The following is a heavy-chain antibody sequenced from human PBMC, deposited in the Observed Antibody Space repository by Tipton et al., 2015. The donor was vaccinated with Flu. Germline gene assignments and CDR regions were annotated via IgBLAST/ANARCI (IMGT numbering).Heavy chain of an antibody. Sequence: SLRLSCEVSGFTFSTYWMSWVRQAPGKGPEWVANIKDDGREEYYVDSVKGRFTISRDNTKNSLYLQMNSLRDEDTAVYYCARDPYYDAFDFWGQGTVVIVSS. CDR2: IKDDGREE. V-gene: IGHV3-7*01. J-gene: IGHJ3*01. CDR1: GFTFSTYW. D-gene: IGHD3-10*01. CDR3: ARDPYYDAFDF.